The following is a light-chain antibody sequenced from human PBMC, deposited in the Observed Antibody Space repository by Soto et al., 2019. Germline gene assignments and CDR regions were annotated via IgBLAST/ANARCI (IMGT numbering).Light chain of an antibody. V-gene: IGKV1-33*01. CDR2: DAS. Sequence: QMTQSPSSLSASVGDRVTITCQACQDISNYLNWYQQKPGKAPKLLIYDASNLETGVPSRFSGSGSGTDFTFTISSLQPEDIATYYCQQYDNLPLTFGGGTKVDIK. J-gene: IGKJ4*01. CDR3: QQYDNLPLT. CDR1: QDISNY.